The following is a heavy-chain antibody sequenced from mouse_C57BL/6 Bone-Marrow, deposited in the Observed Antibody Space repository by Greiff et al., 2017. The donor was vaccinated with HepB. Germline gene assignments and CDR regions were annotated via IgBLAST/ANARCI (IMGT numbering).Heavy chain of an antibody. CDR3: ARWATVVATRYFDV. V-gene: IGHV1-54*01. CDR1: GYAFTNYL. J-gene: IGHJ1*03. Sequence: QVQLQQSGAELVRPGTSVKVSCKASGYAFTNYLIEWVKQRPGQGLEWIGVINPGSGGTNYNEKFKGKATLTADKSSSTAYMQLSSLTSEDSAVYFCARWATVVATRYFDVWGTGTTVTVSS. D-gene: IGHD1-1*01. CDR2: INPGSGGT.